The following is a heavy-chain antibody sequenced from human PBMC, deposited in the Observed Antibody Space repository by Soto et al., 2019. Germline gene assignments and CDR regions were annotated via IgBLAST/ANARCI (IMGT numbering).Heavy chain of an antibody. V-gene: IGHV1-18*01. CDR2: VSAYNGNT. CDR1: GYTFTSYG. J-gene: IGHJ5*02. CDR3: ARDLSYYGDYDGWAAGNH. D-gene: IGHD4-17*01. Sequence: ASVKVSCKASGYTFTSYGISWVRRAPGQGLEWMGWVSAYNGNTNYAQKLQGRVTMATDTSTSTAYMELRSLRSDDTAVYYCARDLSYYGDYDGWAAGNHWGQGTLVTVSS.